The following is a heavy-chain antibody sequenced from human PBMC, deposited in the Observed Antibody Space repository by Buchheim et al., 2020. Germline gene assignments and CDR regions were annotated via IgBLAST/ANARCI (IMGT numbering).Heavy chain of an antibody. CDR2: ISGSGGST. V-gene: IGHV3-23*01. CDR3: AKERPIVVVVAATRRSYYFDY. D-gene: IGHD2-15*01. CDR1: GFTFSSYA. Sequence: EVQLLESGGGLVQPGGSLRLSCAASGFTFSSYAMSWVRQAPGTGLEWVSAISGSGGSTYYADSVKGRFTISRDNSKNTLYLQMNSLRAEDTAVYYCAKERPIVVVVAATRRSYYFDYWGQGTL. J-gene: IGHJ4*02.